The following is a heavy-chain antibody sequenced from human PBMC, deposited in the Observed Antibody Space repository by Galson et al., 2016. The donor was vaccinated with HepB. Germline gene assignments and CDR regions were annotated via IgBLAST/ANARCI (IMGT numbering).Heavy chain of an antibody. Sequence: SVKVSCKASGYNFTHYALHWVRQAPGQRPEWMGWINTDYGNTKYSQKFQDRLTITRDTSATTANLELSSLRSEDMAVYYCARDRRGGGSGSYMDVWGQGTTVTVSS. CDR3: ARDRRGGGSGSYMDV. D-gene: IGHD3-10*01. CDR1: GYNFTHYA. V-gene: IGHV1-3*03. CDR2: INTDYGNT. J-gene: IGHJ6*03.